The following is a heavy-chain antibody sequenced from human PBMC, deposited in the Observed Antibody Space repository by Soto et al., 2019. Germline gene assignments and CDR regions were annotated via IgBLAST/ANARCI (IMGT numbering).Heavy chain of an antibody. V-gene: IGHV4-31*03. CDR1: GDSISSGGYY. Sequence: SETLSLTCTVSGDSISSGGYYWSWIRQHPGKGLEWIGYIYDNGGAYYSPSLKGRVVISVDKSENQFSLRLSSVTAADTAVYYCARVKGGTTRRAFDSWGQGTLVTVSS. D-gene: IGHD1-7*01. CDR2: IYDNGGA. J-gene: IGHJ4*02. CDR3: ARVKGGTTRRAFDS.